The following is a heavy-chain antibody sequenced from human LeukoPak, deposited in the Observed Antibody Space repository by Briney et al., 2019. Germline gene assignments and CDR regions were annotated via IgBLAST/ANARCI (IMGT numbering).Heavy chain of an antibody. J-gene: IGHJ4*02. CDR2: ISYDGSNK. CDR1: GFTFSSYA. V-gene: IGHV3-30-3*01. D-gene: IGHD3-10*01. Sequence: GGSLRLSCAASGFTFSSYAMHWVRQAPGKGLEWVAVISYDGSNKYYADSVKGRFTISRDNSKNTLYLQMNSLRAEDTAVYYCARDVSLRGLLWFGELIDYWGQGTLVTVSS. CDR3: ARDVSLRGLLWFGELIDY.